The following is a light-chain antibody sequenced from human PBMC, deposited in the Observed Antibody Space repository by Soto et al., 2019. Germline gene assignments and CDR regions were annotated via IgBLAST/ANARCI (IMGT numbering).Light chain of an antibody. CDR3: CSYAGSSLYV. Sequence: QSALTQPASVSGSPGQSITISCTGTSSDVGSYNLVSWYQQHPGKAPKLMIYEVIKRPSGVSNRFSGSKSGNTASLTISWLQAEDEADYYCCSYAGSSLYVFGTGTKVTVL. CDR1: SSDVGSYNL. V-gene: IGLV2-23*02. J-gene: IGLJ1*01. CDR2: EVI.